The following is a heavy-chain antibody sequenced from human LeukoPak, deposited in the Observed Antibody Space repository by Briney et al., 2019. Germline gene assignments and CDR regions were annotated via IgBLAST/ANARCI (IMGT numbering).Heavy chain of an antibody. J-gene: IGHJ4*02. Sequence: ASVKVSCKASGGTFNSYAISWVRQAPGQGLEWMGGIIPIFGTANYAQKFQGRVTITADESTSTAYMELSSLRSEDTAVYYCARSRRGPYDSSGIDYWGQGTLVTVSS. CDR1: GGTFNSYA. CDR3: ARSRRGPYDSSGIDY. CDR2: IIPIFGTA. V-gene: IGHV1-69*13. D-gene: IGHD3-22*01.